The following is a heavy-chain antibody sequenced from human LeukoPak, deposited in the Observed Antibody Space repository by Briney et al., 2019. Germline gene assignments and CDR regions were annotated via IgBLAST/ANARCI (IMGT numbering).Heavy chain of an antibody. CDR2: IYYSGST. CDR1: GGSISSGDYY. CDR3: AQGGDYSSSSVFDY. J-gene: IGHJ4*02. V-gene: IGHV4-30-4*08. D-gene: IGHD6-6*01. Sequence: SETLSLTCTVSGGSISSGDYYWSWIRQPRGKGLEWIGYIYYSGSTYYNPSLKSRVTISVDTSKNQFSLKLSSVTAADTAVYYCAQGGDYSSSSVFDYWGQGTLVTVSS.